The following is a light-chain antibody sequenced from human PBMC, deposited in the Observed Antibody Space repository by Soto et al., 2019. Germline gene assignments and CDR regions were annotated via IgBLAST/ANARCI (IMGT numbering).Light chain of an antibody. V-gene: IGKV3-11*01. CDR2: DAS. CDR1: QSVSSY. J-gene: IGKJ4*01. Sequence: EVVLTQSPATLSLSPGERATLSCRASQSVSSYLAWYQQKPGQAPRLLIYDASNRATGIPARFSGSGSGTDFTLTISSLEPADFAVYYCQQHSNWPLTFGGGTKVEIK. CDR3: QQHSNWPLT.